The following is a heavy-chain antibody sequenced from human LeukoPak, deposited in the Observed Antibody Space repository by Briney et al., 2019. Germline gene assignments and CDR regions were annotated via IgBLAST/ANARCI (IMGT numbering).Heavy chain of an antibody. Sequence: EASVQVSCKASGGTFSSYAISWVRQAPGQGLEWMGRIIPILGIANYAQKFQGRVTITADKSTSTAYMELSSLRSEDTAVYYCARDSGTTDRWFDPWGHGTLVTVSS. CDR1: GGTFSSYA. CDR2: IIPILGIA. J-gene: IGHJ5*02. CDR3: ARDSGTTDRWFDP. D-gene: IGHD1-1*01. V-gene: IGHV1-69*04.